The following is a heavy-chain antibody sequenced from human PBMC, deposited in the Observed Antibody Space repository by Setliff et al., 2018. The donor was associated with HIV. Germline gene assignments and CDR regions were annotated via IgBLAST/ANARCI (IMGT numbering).Heavy chain of an antibody. CDR2: IYPDDSEI. D-gene: IGHD3-3*01. Sequence: GESLKISCKGSGYSFSTYWIGWVRQMPGKGLEWMGIIYPDDSEIRYSPSFHGQVTISADKSINTAYLQWSSLEASDTAIYYCARHTRQLEFLEWLSPHYYHYYYMDVWGQGTTVTVSS. J-gene: IGHJ6*03. CDR1: GYSFSTYW. V-gene: IGHV5-51*01. CDR3: ARHTRQLEFLEWLSPHYYHYYYMDV.